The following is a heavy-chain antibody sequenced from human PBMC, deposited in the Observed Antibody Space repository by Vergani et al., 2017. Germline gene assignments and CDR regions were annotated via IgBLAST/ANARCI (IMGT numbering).Heavy chain of an antibody. D-gene: IGHD1-26*01. Sequence: EVQLLESGGGLVQPGGSLRLSCAASGFTFSSYAMSWVRQAPGKGLEWGSGISGSGGNTYYADSVKGRFTTSRDSFKNTLYLQMNSLRADDTAVYYCAKDGGPGSFDYWGQGTLVTVSS. V-gene: IGHV3-23*01. CDR1: GFTFSSYA. J-gene: IGHJ4*02. CDR2: ISGSGGNT. CDR3: AKDGGPGSFDY.